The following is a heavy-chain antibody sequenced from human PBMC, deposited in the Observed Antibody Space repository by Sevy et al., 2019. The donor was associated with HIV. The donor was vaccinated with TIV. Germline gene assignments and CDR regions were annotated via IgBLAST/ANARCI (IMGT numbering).Heavy chain of an antibody. D-gene: IGHD3-22*01. V-gene: IGHV3-23*01. CDR3: AKGRGGHYDPDEIGYYFYYYNMDV. J-gene: IGHJ6*03. Sequence: GGSLRLSCAVSGFSFDSYGMTWVRQAPGKGLEWVSGISGSGTRTYYADSVKGRFIISRDNSKNTLYLQMHSLRCEDRGIFYCAKGRGGHYDPDEIGYYFYYYNMDVWGKGTTVTVSS. CDR1: GFSFDSYG. CDR2: ISGSGTRT.